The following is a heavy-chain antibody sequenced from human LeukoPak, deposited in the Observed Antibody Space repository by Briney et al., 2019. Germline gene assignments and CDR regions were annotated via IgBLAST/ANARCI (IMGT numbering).Heavy chain of an antibody. V-gene: IGHV1-2*02. CDR3: ADGGYSSGWYLSV. CDR1: GYTFTGYY. Sequence: ASVKVSCKASGYTFTGYYMHWVRQAPGQGLEWMGWINPNSGGTNYAQKFQGRVTMTRDTSISTAYMELSRLRSDDTVVYYCADGGYSSGWYLSVWGQGTLVTVSS. CDR2: INPNSGGT. J-gene: IGHJ4*02. D-gene: IGHD6-19*01.